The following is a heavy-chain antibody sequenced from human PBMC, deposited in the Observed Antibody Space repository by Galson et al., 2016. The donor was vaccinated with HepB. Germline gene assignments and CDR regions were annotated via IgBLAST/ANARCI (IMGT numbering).Heavy chain of an antibody. CDR1: GFTFSSYS. D-gene: IGHD4-11*01. CDR3: ARDDYRVVGH. Sequence: SLRLSCAASGFTFSSYSMSWVRQAPGKGLEWVVNINVDGSEECYVDYERGRFTISRDNAKNSMYLQMNSRRVEDTAVYYWARDDYRVVGHWGQGTLVTVSS. J-gene: IGHJ4*02. V-gene: IGHV3-7*05. CDR2: INVDGSEE.